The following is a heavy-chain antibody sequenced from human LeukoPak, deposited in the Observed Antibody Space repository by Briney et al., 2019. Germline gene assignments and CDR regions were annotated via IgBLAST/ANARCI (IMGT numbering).Heavy chain of an antibody. J-gene: IGHJ5*02. CDR3: ARALGYCSSTSCYNAGWFDP. Sequence: ASVKVSCKASGYTFTSYGISWVRQAPGQGLEWMGWLSAYNGNTNYAQKLQGRVTMTTDTSTSTAYMELRSLRSDDTAVYYCARALGYCSSTSCYNAGWFDPWGQGTLVTVSS. D-gene: IGHD2-2*02. V-gene: IGHV1-18*01. CDR2: LSAYNGNT. CDR1: GYTFTSYG.